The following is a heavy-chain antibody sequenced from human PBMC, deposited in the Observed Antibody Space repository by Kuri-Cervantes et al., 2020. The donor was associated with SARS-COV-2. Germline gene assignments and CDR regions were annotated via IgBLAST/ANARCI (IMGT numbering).Heavy chain of an antibody. V-gene: IGHV1-69*13. Sequence: SVKVSCKASGGTFSSYAISWVRQAPGQGLVWMGGIIPIFGTANYAQKFQGRVTITADESTSTAYMELSSLRSEDTAVYYCARDYYGSGSYNHFDYWGQGTLVTVSS. CDR3: ARDYYGSGSYNHFDY. CDR1: GGTFSSYA. CDR2: IIPIFGTA. J-gene: IGHJ4*02. D-gene: IGHD3-10*01.